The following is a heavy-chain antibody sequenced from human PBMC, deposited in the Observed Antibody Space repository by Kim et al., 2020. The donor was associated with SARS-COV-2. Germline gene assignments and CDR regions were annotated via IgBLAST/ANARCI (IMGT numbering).Heavy chain of an antibody. CDR3: ARSYYDFWSGYSVMGNYY. CDR2: IYYSGST. CDR1: GGSISSYY. Sequence: SETLSLTCTVSGGSISSYYWSWIRQPPGKGLEWIGYIYYSGSTNYNPSLKSRVTISVDTSKNQFSLKLSSVTAADTAVYYCARSYYDFWSGYSVMGNYY. V-gene: IGHV4-59*08. J-gene: IGHJ6*01. D-gene: IGHD3-3*01.